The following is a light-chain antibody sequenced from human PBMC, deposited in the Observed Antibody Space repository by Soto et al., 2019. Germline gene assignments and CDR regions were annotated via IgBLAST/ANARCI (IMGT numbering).Light chain of an antibody. V-gene: IGLV2-11*01. CDR1: NSDVGGYNY. Sequence: QSALTPPRSVSGSPGQSVTISCTRTNSDVGGYNYVSWYQQHPGKAPKVMIYDVSERPSGVPDRFSGSKSGNTASLTISGLQAEDEADYYCCSYAGSYTVVFGGGTKLTVL. J-gene: IGLJ2*01. CDR3: CSYAGSYTVV. CDR2: DVS.